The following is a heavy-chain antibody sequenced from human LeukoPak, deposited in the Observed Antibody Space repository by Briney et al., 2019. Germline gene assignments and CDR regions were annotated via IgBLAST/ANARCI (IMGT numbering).Heavy chain of an antibody. CDR1: GFTFSSYA. J-gene: IGHJ3*02. CDR3: AKDLDYDSTLGAFDI. D-gene: IGHD3-22*01. CDR2: ISGSGGST. Sequence: GGSLRLSCAASGFTFSSYAMSWVRQAPGKGLDWVSAISGSGGSTYYADSVKGRFTISRDNSKNTLYLQMNSLRAEDTAVYYCAKDLDYDSTLGAFDIWGQGTMVTVSS. V-gene: IGHV3-23*01.